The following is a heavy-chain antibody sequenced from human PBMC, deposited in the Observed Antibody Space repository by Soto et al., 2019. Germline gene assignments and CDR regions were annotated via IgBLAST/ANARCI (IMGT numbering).Heavy chain of an antibody. CDR3: ARESYGSGSYYKGPFDY. V-gene: IGHV4-61*01. D-gene: IGHD3-10*01. J-gene: IGHJ4*02. Sequence: PSETLSLTCTVSGGSVSSGSYYWSWIRQPPGKGLEWIGYIYYSGSTNYNPSLKSRVTISVDTSKNQFSLKLSSVTAADTAVYYCARESYGSGSYYKGPFDYWGQGTLVTVSS. CDR1: GGSVSSGSYY. CDR2: IYYSGST.